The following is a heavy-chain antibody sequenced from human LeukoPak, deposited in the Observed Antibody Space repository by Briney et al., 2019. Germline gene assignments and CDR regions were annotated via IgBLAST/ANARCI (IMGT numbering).Heavy chain of an antibody. J-gene: IGHJ5*02. V-gene: IGHV1-69*06. Sequence: ASVKVSCKASGGTFSSYAISWVRQAPGQGLEWMGGIIPIFGTANYAQKFQGRVTITADKSTSTAYMELSSLRSEDTAVYYCARDRARNDYHRGGINPFDPWGQGTLVTVSS. CDR2: IIPIFGTA. CDR1: GGTFSSYA. D-gene: IGHD4-11*01. CDR3: ARDRARNDYHRGGINPFDP.